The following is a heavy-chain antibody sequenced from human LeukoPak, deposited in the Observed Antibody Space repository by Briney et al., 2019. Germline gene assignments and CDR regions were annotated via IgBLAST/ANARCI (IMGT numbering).Heavy chain of an antibody. J-gene: IGHJ4*02. CDR1: GGSISSGGYS. V-gene: IGHV4-30-2*01. CDR2: IYHSGST. CDR3: ARGTLGYCSSTSCYAFDY. D-gene: IGHD2-2*01. Sequence: SETLSLTCTVSGGSISSGGYSWSWIRQPPGKGLEWIGYIYHSGSTYYNPSLKSRVTISVDRSKNQFSLKLSSVTAADTAVYYCARGTLGYCSSTSCYAFDYWGQGTLVTVSS.